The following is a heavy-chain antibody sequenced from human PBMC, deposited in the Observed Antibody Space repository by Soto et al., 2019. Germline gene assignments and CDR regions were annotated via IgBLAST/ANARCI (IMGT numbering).Heavy chain of an antibody. CDR2: VVVGSGHA. V-gene: IGHV1-58*02. CDR3: AAVGLERRDWVFDV. CDR1: GFTFSSSA. J-gene: IGHJ3*01. Sequence: QKQLVQSGPEVKKPGTSVKVSCKASGFTFSSSAMQWVRQARGHRPEWIGWVVVGSGHANYAQKFQQRVTITRDMSTGTAYLELSSLRSEDTAVYYCAAVGLERRDWVFDVWGRGTMVSVSS. D-gene: IGHD1-1*01.